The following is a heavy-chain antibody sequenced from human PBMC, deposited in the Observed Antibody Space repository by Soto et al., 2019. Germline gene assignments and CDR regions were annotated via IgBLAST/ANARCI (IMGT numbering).Heavy chain of an antibody. V-gene: IGHV1-69*13. CDR3: ARASGYVSGWYHDY. J-gene: IGHJ4*02. CDR2: HTPILGTT. CDR1: GGTFSSDA. D-gene: IGHD6-19*01. Sequence: SVKVSCKASGGTFSSDAVSWVRQAPGQGLEWMGGHTPILGTTHYAQKFQGRVTITADESTNTAYMELSSLRSDDTAVYYCARASGYVSGWYHDYWGQGTRVTVSS.